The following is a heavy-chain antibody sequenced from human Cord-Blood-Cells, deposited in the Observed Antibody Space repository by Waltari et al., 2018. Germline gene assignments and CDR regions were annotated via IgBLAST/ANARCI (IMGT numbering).Heavy chain of an antibody. Sequence: QVQLQQWGAGLLKPSETLSLTCAVYGGSFSGYYWSWIRQPPGKGLEWIGEINHSGSTNYNPSLKSRVTISVDTSKNQFSLKLSSVTAADTAVYYCARGRSRQPTTVIREWGQGTLVTVSS. CDR2: INHSGST. CDR3: ARGRSRQPTTVIRE. J-gene: IGHJ4*02. CDR1: GGSFSGYY. D-gene: IGHD4-4*01. V-gene: IGHV4-34*01.